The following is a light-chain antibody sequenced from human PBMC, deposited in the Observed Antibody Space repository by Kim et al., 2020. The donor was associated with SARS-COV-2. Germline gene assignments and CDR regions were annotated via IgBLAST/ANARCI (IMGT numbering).Light chain of an antibody. J-gene: IGKJ4*01. V-gene: IGKV1-27*01. CDR1: DGVGMY. CDR2: GAS. Sequence: GDRVTIPCRASDGVGMYVAWYQQKPGKLPTLLLSGASTLEEGVPSRVSGSRAGTHYTLTLSSLQAEDVATYYCQKYNNVPLTFGGGTKVDIK. CDR3: QKYNNVPLT.